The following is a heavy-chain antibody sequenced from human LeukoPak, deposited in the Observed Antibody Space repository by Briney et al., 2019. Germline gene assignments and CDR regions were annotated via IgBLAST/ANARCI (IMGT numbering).Heavy chain of an antibody. Sequence: SETLSLTCTVSGGSISIYYWSWSRQPPGKGLEWMGYFSYSGSTNYNPSLKSRVTMSVDTSKNQFSLKLISVTAADTGVYYCARQGIYSLDHLDYWGQGTLVTVSS. CDR2: FSYSGST. CDR3: ARQGIYSLDHLDY. V-gene: IGHV4-59*08. J-gene: IGHJ4*02. CDR1: GGSISIYY. D-gene: IGHD3-10*01.